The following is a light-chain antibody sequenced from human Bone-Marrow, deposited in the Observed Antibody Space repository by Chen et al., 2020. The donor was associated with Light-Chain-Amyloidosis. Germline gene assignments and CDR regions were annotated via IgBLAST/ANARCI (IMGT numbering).Light chain of an antibody. V-gene: IGKV3-20*01. CDR3: QQYGTTPLT. CDR2: GSS. Sequence: EIVLTQSPGTLSLSPGEGANLSCRASQTICSNYLTWYQQNVGQAPRLLIYGSSSRATGIPDRVTGSGAGTDFTLTINRLEPEDVTMDYCQQYGTTPLTFGGGSKVEIK. J-gene: IGKJ4*01. CDR1: QTICSNY.